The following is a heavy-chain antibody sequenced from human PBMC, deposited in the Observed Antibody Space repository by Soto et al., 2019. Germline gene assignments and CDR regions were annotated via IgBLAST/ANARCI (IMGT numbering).Heavy chain of an antibody. D-gene: IGHD5-18*01. CDR3: ARWNVQQGSYGYF. Sequence: GGSLRLSCAASGFTFSSFPMHWVRQAPGKGLEWVALLSGDRSNKYYADAVKGRFTISRDNSKSTLYLQMNSLRAETTSVYYCARWNVQQGSYGYFWGQGAQVTVSS. CDR2: LSGDRSNK. V-gene: IGHV3-30-3*01. J-gene: IGHJ4*02. CDR1: GFTFSSFP.